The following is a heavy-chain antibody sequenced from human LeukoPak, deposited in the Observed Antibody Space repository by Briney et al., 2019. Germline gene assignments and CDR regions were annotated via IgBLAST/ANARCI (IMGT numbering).Heavy chain of an antibody. CDR2: IKEDGSEK. CDR1: GFAYSRHW. CDR3: AGLTVTTNY. Sequence: GGSLRLSCAASGFAYSRHWMSWVRQAPGKGLEWVANIKEDGSEKNYVDSVKGRFTISRDNAKNSLYLQMNSLRAEDTAVYYCAGLTVTTNYWGQGTLVTVSS. V-gene: IGHV3-7*01. D-gene: IGHD4-17*01. J-gene: IGHJ4*02.